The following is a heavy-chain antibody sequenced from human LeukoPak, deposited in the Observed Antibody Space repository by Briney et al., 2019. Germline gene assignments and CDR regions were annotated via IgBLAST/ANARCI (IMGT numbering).Heavy chain of an antibody. Sequence: GSLRLSCAASGFTFSGYWMQWVRQAPGKGLVWVSRINNDGSTTNYADSVKGRFTISRDNAENTLYLQMNSLRAEDTAVYYCARGPETYYYDSSAYYWGQGTLVTVSS. V-gene: IGHV3-74*01. CDR2: INNDGSTT. J-gene: IGHJ4*02. CDR1: GFTFSGYW. CDR3: ARGPETYYYDSSAYY. D-gene: IGHD3-22*01.